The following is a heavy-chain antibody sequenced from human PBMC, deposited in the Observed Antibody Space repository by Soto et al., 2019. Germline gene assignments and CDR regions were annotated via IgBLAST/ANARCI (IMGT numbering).Heavy chain of an antibody. CDR1: GGSISSSSYY. V-gene: IGHV4-39*01. J-gene: IGHJ6*02. CDR3: ARLLRHNCYGMDV. CDR2: IYYSGST. D-gene: IGHD5-12*01. Sequence: PSETLSLTCTVSGGSISSSSYYWGCIRQPPGKGLEWIGSIYYSGSTYYNPSLKSRVTISVDTSKNQFSLKLSSVTAADTAVYYCARLLRHNCYGMDVWGQGTTVTGSS.